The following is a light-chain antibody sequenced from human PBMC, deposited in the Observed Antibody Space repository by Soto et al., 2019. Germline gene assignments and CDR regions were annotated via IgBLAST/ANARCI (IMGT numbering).Light chain of an antibody. J-gene: IGKJ4*01. V-gene: IGKV1-9*01. CDR2: AAS. CDR1: QGISSF. CDR3: QQFNSYPNT. Sequence: DIQVTQSPSFLSASVGDRVTLTCRASQGISSFLAWYQQKPGKAPKLLIYAASTLQSEVPSRFSGSGSGTAFTLTISSLQPEDFATYYCQQFNSYPNTFGGGTKVDNK.